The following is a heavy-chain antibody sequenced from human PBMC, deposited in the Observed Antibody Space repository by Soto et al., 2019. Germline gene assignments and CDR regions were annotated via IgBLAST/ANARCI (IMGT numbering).Heavy chain of an antibody. CDR2: IYESGYT. D-gene: IGHD5-18*01. CDR1: GASVSTGAYY. CDR3: VRGLRHTAMVYPWFDP. J-gene: IGHJ5*02. V-gene: IGHV4-31*03. Sequence: SETLSLTCTVSGASVSTGAYYWGWVRQRPGKGLEWVGYIYESGYTYYNTSLKSRLTISLDRSNNQFSLGLTSVTAADTAVYYCVRGLRHTAMVYPWFDPWGQGTLVTVSS.